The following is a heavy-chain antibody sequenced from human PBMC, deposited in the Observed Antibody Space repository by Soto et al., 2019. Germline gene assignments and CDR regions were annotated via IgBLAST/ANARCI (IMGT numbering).Heavy chain of an antibody. Sequence: GGSLRLSCAASGFTFSNAWMSWVRQAPGKGLEWVGRIKSKTDGGTTDYAAPVKGRFTISRDDSKNTLYLQMNSLKTEDTAVYYCTTDFWPVTIFGVAENYYYYYMDVWGKGTTVTVSS. V-gene: IGHV3-15*01. J-gene: IGHJ6*03. CDR2: IKSKTDGGTT. CDR1: GFTFSNAW. D-gene: IGHD3-3*01. CDR3: TTDFWPVTIFGVAENYYYYYMDV.